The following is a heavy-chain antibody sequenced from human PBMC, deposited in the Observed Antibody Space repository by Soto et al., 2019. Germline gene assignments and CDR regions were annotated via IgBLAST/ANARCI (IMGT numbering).Heavy chain of an antibody. CDR3: AAKPYNWNVWMIH. CDR2: VYHLGIT. Sequence: QMYLQESGPRLVKPSGTLSLTCAVSGGSLSSSQWWTWVRQPPGKGLEWLGEVYHLGITKYNPSLNSRLTMSVDKSNNRFSLKLTSVTAADTAVYYCAAKPYNWNVWMIHWGPGMLVTVSS. J-gene: IGHJ4*02. V-gene: IGHV4-4*02. D-gene: IGHD1-1*01. CDR1: GGSLSSSQW.